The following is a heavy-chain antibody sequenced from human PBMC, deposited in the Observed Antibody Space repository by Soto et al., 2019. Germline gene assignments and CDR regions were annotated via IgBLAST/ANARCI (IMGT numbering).Heavy chain of an antibody. CDR1: GFTFSSYP. CDR2: IDSNGGST. D-gene: IGHD4-17*01. V-gene: IGHV3-64D*06. CDR3: VKPVTATSDDAFDI. J-gene: IGHJ3*02. Sequence: RGSLRLSCSASGFTFSSYPMHWVRQAPGKGLEYVSAIDSNGGSTYNADSVKGRFTISRDNSKNTLYLQMSSLRPEDTAVYYCVKPVTATSDDAFDIWGQGTMVTVSS.